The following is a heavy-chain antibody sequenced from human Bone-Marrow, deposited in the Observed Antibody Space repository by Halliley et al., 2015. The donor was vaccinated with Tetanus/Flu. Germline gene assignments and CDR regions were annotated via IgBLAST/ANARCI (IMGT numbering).Heavy chain of an antibody. V-gene: IGHV4-31*02. Sequence: REWIGHIYYSGTAFYNPSLRSRTTISIDTSKSHFSLRLTSVTAADTATYYCASSATADRAFFDYWGQGTLVTVSS. CDR3: ASSATADRAFFDY. CDR2: IYYSGTA. D-gene: IGHD3-16*02. J-gene: IGHJ4*02.